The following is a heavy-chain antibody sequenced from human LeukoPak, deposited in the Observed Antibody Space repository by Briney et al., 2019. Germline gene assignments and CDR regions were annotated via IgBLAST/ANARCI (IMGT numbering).Heavy chain of an antibody. CDR2: ISSSGSTI. J-gene: IGHJ4*02. CDR1: GFTFSDYY. D-gene: IGHD2-2*01. V-gene: IGHV3-11*01. CDR3: ARVKYCSSTSCYSYYFDY. Sequence: GGSLRHSCAASGFTFSDYYMSWIRQAPGKGLEWVSYISSSGSTIYYADSVKGRFTISRDNAKNSLYLQMNSLRAEDTAVYYCARVKYCSSTSCYSYYFDYWGQGTLVTVSS.